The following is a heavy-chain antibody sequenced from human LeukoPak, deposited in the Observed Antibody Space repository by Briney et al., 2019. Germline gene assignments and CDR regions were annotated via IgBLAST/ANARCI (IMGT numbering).Heavy chain of an antibody. Sequence: SETLSLTCTVSGGSISSGGYYWRWIRQHPGKGLEWIGYIYYSGSTYYNPSLKSRVTISVDTSKNQFSLKLSSVTAADTAMYYCARIVRGVIDYWGQGTLVTVSS. CDR1: GGSISSGGYY. J-gene: IGHJ4*02. D-gene: IGHD3-10*01. CDR2: IYYSGST. CDR3: ARIVRGVIDY. V-gene: IGHV4-31*03.